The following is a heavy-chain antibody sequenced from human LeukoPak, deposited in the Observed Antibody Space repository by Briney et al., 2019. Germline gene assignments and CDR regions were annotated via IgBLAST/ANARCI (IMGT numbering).Heavy chain of an antibody. CDR3: ASPGYDILTPLDY. CDR1: GFTFSSYA. J-gene: IGHJ4*02. D-gene: IGHD3-9*01. Sequence: GGSLRLSCAASGFTFSSYAMSWVRQAPGKGLEWVSAISGSGGSTYYADSVKGRFTISRDNSKNTLYLQMNSLRAEDTAVYYCASPGYDILTPLDYWGQGTLVTVPS. CDR2: ISGSGGST. V-gene: IGHV3-23*01.